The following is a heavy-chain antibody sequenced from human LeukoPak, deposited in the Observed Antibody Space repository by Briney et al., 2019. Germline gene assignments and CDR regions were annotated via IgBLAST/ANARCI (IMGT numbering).Heavy chain of an antibody. CDR2: IYYSAST. V-gene: IGHV4-59*01. CDR3: ARAYCGGDCPTHYYYGMDV. D-gene: IGHD2-21*02. Sequence: SETLSLTCTVSGGSISSYYWSWTRQPPGKGLEWIGYIYYSASTNYNPSLKSRVTISVDTSKNQFSLKLSSVTAADTAVYYCARAYCGGDCPTHYYYGMDVWGQGTTVTVSS. J-gene: IGHJ6*02. CDR1: GGSISSYY.